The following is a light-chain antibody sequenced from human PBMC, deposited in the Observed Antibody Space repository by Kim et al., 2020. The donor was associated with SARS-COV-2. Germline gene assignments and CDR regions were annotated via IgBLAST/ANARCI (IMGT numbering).Light chain of an antibody. J-gene: IGLJ3*02. CDR1: RGSIASNY. Sequence: GQAVTISCTRSRGSIASNYVQSYQQRPRSAPTTVIYEDNQRPSGVPDRFSGSIDSSSNSASLTISGLKTEDEADYYCQSYDSSNWVFGGGTQLTVL. V-gene: IGLV6-57*03. CDR3: QSYDSSNWV. CDR2: EDN.